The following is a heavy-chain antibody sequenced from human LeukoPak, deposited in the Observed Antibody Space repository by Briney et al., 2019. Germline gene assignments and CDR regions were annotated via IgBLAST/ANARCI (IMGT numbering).Heavy chain of an antibody. Sequence: ASVKVSCKASGYTFTSYDINWVRQATGQGLEWMGWMNPNSGNTGYAQKFQGRVTITRNTSISTAYMELSSLRSEDTAVYYCARGGLYCTNGVCYGRGRGFDYWGQGTLVTVSS. D-gene: IGHD2-8*01. CDR2: MNPNSGNT. V-gene: IGHV1-8*03. CDR3: ARGGLYCTNGVCYGRGRGFDY. J-gene: IGHJ4*02. CDR1: GYTFTSYD.